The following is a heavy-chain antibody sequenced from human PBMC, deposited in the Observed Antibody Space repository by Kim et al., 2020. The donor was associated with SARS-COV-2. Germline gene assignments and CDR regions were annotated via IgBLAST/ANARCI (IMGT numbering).Heavy chain of an antibody. V-gene: IGHV3-74*01. CDR3: ARGAVAGTEYTWFDP. CDR1: GFTFSSYW. J-gene: IGHJ5*02. Sequence: GGSLRLSCAASGFTFSSYWMHWVLQGAGKGLEWGPGINSDGGSRTFADSVKGRFTISRDNAKNTLYLQMNSLRVEDTAVYYCARGAVAGTEYTWFDPWGQGTLVTVSS. D-gene: IGHD6-19*01. CDR2: INSDGGSR.